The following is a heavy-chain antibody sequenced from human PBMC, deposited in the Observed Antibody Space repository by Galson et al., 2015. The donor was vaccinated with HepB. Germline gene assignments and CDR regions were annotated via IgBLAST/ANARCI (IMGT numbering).Heavy chain of an antibody. Sequence: LSLTCAVYGGSFSGYYWSWIRQPPGKGLEWIGEINHSGSTNYNPSLKSRVTISVDTSKNQFSLKLSSVTAADTAVYYCARGGSLTGLGAFDIWGQGTMVTVSS. D-gene: IGHD3-9*01. CDR3: ARGGSLTGLGAFDI. V-gene: IGHV4-34*01. CDR1: GGSFSGYY. J-gene: IGHJ3*02. CDR2: INHSGST.